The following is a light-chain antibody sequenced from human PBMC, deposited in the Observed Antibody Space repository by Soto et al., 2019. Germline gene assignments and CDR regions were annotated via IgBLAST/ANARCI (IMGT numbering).Light chain of an antibody. Sequence: QSVLTQPASVSGSPGQSITISCTGTSSDVGGYNYVSWYQQHPGKAPKLIIYEVSNRPSGVSNRFFGSKSGNTASLTISGVQAEDEADYYCSSYTSSSGLYVVFGGGTKLTVL. V-gene: IGLV2-14*01. J-gene: IGLJ2*01. CDR3: SSYTSSSGLYVV. CDR2: EVS. CDR1: SSDVGGYNY.